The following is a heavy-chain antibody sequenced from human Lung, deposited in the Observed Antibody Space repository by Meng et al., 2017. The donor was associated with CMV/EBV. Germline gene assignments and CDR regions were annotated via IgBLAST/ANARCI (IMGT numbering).Heavy chain of an antibody. Sequence: PXTXSPXCSLAAGYINSRDYYWSWVLQYPGRGLEWVGHIYDSGATYYTPTLRSRLIISLDTSKNQFSLRLSSVTAADTAVYFCARVLYCYGSANNFDHLGQGXLVTVSS. J-gene: IGHJ4*02. V-gene: IGHV4-31*03. CDR2: IYDSGAT. CDR1: AGYINSRDYY. CDR3: ARVLYCYGSANNFDH. D-gene: IGHD3-10*01.